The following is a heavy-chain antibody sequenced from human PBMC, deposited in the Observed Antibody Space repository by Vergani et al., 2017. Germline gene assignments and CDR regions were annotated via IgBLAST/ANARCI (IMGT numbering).Heavy chain of an antibody. CDR1: GYTFTSYY. CDR2: INPSGGST. J-gene: IGHJ4*02. Sequence: QVQLVQSGAEVKKPGASVNVSCKASGYTFTSYYMHWVRQAPGQGLEWMGIINPSGGSTSYAQKFQGRVTMTRDTSTSTVYMGLSSLRSEDTAVYYCARDSGYYYDSSGYPLWDYWGQGTLVTVSS. D-gene: IGHD3-22*01. CDR3: ARDSGYYYDSSGYPLWDY. V-gene: IGHV1-46*01.